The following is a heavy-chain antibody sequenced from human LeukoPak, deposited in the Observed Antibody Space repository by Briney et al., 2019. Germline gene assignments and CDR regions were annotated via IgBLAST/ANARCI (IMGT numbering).Heavy chain of an antibody. Sequence: GGSLRLSCTTSGFTFSDYWMAWVRQAPGKGLEWVANIKQDGSAKYYVDSVKGRFTISRDNAKNSLYLQMDSLRVEDTATYYCARWRGSTSERSDYWGQGTLVTVSS. D-gene: IGHD2-2*01. CDR1: GFTFSDYW. V-gene: IGHV3-7*01. CDR3: ARWRGSTSERSDY. J-gene: IGHJ4*02. CDR2: IKQDGSAK.